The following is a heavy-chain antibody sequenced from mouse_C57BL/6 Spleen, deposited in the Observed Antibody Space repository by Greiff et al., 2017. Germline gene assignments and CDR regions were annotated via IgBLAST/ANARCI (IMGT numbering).Heavy chain of an antibody. Sequence: VQRVESGPELVKPGASVKISCKASGYAFSSSWMNWVKQRPGKGLEWIGRIYPGDGDTNYNGKFKGKATMTSDKSSSTAYMQLSSLTSEDSAVYFSARGLYYGHDVAMDYWGQGTSVTVSS. D-gene: IGHD2-2*01. CDR2: IYPGDGDT. CDR3: ARGLYYGHDVAMDY. V-gene: IGHV1-82*01. J-gene: IGHJ4*01. CDR1: GYAFSSSW.